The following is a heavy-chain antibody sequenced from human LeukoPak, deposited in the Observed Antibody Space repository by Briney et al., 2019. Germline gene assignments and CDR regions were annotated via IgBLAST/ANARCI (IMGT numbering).Heavy chain of an antibody. CDR3: AKDRGRYYDSSGYYWGYYFDS. J-gene: IGHJ4*02. D-gene: IGHD3-22*01. V-gene: IGHV3-23*01. Sequence: GGSLRLSCAASGFTFSSYWMSWVRQAPGKGLEWVSTITGSGGSTFYADSVKGRFAISRDNSMDTLYLQMSSLRAEDTAVYYCAKDRGRYYDSSGYYWGYYFDSWGQGILVTVST. CDR1: GFTFSSYW. CDR2: ITGSGGST.